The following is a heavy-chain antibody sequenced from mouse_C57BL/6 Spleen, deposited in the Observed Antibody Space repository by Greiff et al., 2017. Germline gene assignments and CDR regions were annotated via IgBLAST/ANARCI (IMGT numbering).Heavy chain of an antibody. Sequence: EVMLVESGGGLVKPGGSLKLSCAASGFTFSSYTMSWVRQTPGKRLEWVATISGGGGNTYYPDSVKGRFTISRDNAKNTLYLQMSSLRSEDTALYYCARRIYDGYYAMDYWGQGTSVTVSS. CDR2: ISGGGGNT. CDR1: GFTFSSYT. V-gene: IGHV5-9*01. D-gene: IGHD2-3*01. CDR3: ARRIYDGYYAMDY. J-gene: IGHJ4*01.